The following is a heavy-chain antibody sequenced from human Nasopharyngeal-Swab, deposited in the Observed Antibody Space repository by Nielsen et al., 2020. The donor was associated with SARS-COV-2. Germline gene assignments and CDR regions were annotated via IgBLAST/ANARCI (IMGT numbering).Heavy chain of an antibody. CDR2: INYTGGT. CDR3: ATYGANHYGWFDP. V-gene: IGHV4-31*03. J-gene: IGHJ5*02. Sequence: SETLSLTCTVSGGSISRDGYYWTWMRQRPGKGPEWIGYINYTGGTAYNPSLRGRVSVLVDTSKNQFSLKVTSVTAADTAIYYCATYGANHYGWFDPWGQGILVTFSS. D-gene: IGHD4-23*01. CDR1: GGSISRDGYY.